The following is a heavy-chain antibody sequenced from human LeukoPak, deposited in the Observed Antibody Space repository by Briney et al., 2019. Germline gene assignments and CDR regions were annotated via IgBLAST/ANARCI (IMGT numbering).Heavy chain of an antibody. V-gene: IGHV3-30-3*01. CDR3: ARSNEHTSGYLPPMDY. D-gene: IGHD3-22*01. Sequence: GGSLRLSCAASGFTFSSYAMHWVRQAPGKGLEWVAVISYDGSNKYYADSVKGRFTISRDNSKNTLYLQMNSLRAEDTAVYYCARSNEHTSGYLPPMDYWGQGTLVTVSS. CDR1: GFTFSSYA. CDR2: ISYDGSNK. J-gene: IGHJ4*02.